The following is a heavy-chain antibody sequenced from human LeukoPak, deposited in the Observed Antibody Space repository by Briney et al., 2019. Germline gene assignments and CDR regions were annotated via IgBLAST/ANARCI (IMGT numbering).Heavy chain of an antibody. J-gene: IGHJ4*02. CDR2: INWNGGST. CDR3: AKVKTWEGWYVDY. V-gene: IGHV3-20*04. CDR1: GFTFDDYG. Sequence: PGGSLRLSCAASGFTFDDYGMSWVRQAPGKGLEWVSGINWNGGSTGYADSVKGRFTISRDNAKNTLYLQMNSLRAEDTAVYYCAKVKTWEGWYVDYWGQGTLVTVSS. D-gene: IGHD6-19*01.